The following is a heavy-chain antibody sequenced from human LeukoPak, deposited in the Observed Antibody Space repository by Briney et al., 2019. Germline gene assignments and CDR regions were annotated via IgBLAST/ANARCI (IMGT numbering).Heavy chain of an antibody. J-gene: IGHJ4*02. D-gene: IGHD2-8*01. CDR2: ISPHSHTT. CDR1: GYTFNNYF. V-gene: IGHV1-18*01. Sequence: ASVKVSCKASGYTFNNYFISWVRQAPGRGLEWVGWISPHSHTTHYAEKVQGRVTMTTDTSTTTVYMELRSLRSDDTAVYFCARGQSMYYWGQGTPGTVSS. CDR3: ARGQSMYY.